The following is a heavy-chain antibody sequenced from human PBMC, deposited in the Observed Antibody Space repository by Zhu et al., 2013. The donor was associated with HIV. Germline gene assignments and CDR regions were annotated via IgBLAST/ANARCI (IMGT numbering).Heavy chain of an antibody. CDR1: GGSISSSSYY. CDR2: VYYSGST. Sequence: QVQLQESGPGLVKPSETLSLTCTVSGGSISSSSYYWGWIRQPPGKGLEWIGSVYYSGSTYYNPSLKSRVTISVDTSKNQFSLKLSSVTAADTAVYYCARETDYYDSSGYHLRKINWFDPWGQGTLVTVSS. D-gene: IGHD3-22*01. J-gene: IGHJ5*02. V-gene: IGHV4-39*07. CDR3: ARETDYYDSSGYHLRKINWFDP.